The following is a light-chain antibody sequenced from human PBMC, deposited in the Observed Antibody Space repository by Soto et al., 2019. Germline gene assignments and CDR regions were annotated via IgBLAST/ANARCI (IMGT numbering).Light chain of an antibody. Sequence: QSVLTQPPSVSGAPGQRVTISCTGSTSNIGAGYDVHWYQQLPGAAPRLLISSHNNRPSGVPDRVFGSKSGTSASLTIIGLQAEDEGDYYGQSYDSSLSDSGVFGGGTKPTVL. V-gene: IGLV1-40*01. J-gene: IGLJ3*02. CDR3: QSYDSSLSDSGV. CDR2: SHN. CDR1: TSNIGAGYD.